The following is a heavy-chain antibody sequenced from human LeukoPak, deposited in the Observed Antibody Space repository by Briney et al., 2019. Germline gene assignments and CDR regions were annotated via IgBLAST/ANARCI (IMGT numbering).Heavy chain of an antibody. CDR1: GGTFSGYY. CDR2: INHSGST. D-gene: IGHD3-10*01. CDR3: AGGWFGANWFDP. J-gene: IGHJ5*02. Sequence: SETLSLTCAVYGGTFSGYYWTWIRHPPGKGLEWIGEINHSGSTTYNPSLKSRVTISVDTSKNQFSLKLSSVTAADTAVYYCAGGWFGANWFDPWGQGTLVTVSS. V-gene: IGHV4-34*08.